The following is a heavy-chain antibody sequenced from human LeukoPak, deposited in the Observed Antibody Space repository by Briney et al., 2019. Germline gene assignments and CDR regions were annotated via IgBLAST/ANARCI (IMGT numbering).Heavy chain of an antibody. V-gene: IGHV3-30-3*01. CDR2: TSYDGSNK. J-gene: IGHJ6*02. CDR1: GFTFSSYA. D-gene: IGHD3-3*01. CDR3: ARDSRDILRFLEWPENRNYYGMDV. Sequence: PGGSLRLSCAASGFTFSSYAMHWVRQAPGKGLEWVAVTSYDGSNKYYADSVKGRFTISRDNSKNTLYLQMNSLRAEDTAVYYCARDSRDILRFLEWPENRNYYGMDVWGQGTTVTVSS.